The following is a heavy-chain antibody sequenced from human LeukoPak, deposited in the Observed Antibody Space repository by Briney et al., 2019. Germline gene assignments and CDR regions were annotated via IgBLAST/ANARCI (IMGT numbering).Heavy chain of an antibody. V-gene: IGHV4-59*08. J-gene: IGHJ4*02. CDR2: IYYSGST. CDR3: ARTKKTCYYGSGSYWHFDY. D-gene: IGHD3-10*01. Sequence: SETLSLTCTVSGGSISSYYWSWIRQPPGKGLEWIGYIYYSGSTDYNPSLKSRVTISVDTSKNQFSLKLSSVTAADTAVYYCARTKKTCYYGSGSYWHFDYWGQGTLVTVSS. CDR1: GGSISSYY.